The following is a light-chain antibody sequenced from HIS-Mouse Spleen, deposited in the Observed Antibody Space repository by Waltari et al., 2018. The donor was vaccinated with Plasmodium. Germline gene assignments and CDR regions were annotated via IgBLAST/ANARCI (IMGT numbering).Light chain of an antibody. CDR3: QQYYSYPLT. CDR1: QGISSY. J-gene: IGKJ4*01. CDR2: AAS. Sequence: AIRMTQSPSSFSASTGDRVTNTCRASQGISSYLAWYQQKPGNAPKLLIYAASTLQSGVPSRFSGSGSGTDFTLTISCLQSEDFATYYCQQYYSYPLTFGGGTKVEIK. V-gene: IGKV1-8*01.